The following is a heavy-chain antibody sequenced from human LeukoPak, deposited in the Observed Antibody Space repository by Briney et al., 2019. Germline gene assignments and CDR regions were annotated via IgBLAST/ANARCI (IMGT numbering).Heavy chain of an antibody. V-gene: IGHV4-59*01. J-gene: IGHJ3*02. D-gene: IGHD1-26*01. CDR2: ISYSGST. CDR1: GGSISSYY. CDR3: ARGPGGGSYSDAFDI. Sequence: PSETLSLTCTVSGGSISSYYWSWIRQPPGKGLEWIGYISYSGSTNFNPSLKSRVIISINTSKNQFSLKLTSATAADTAVYYCARGPGGGSYSDAFDIWGQGTMVTVSS.